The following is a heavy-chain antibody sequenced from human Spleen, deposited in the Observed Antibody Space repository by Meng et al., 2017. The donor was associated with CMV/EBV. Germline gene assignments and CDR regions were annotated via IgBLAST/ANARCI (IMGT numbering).Heavy chain of an antibody. CDR2: ISWNSGTI. CDR1: GFTFDDYA. CDR3: AKDDRTFDILTGYFDY. Sequence: SLKISCAASGFTFDDYAMHWVRQAPGKGLEWVSGISWNSGTIDYADSVKGRFTISRDNAKNSLYLQRNSLRAEDTALYYCAKDDRTFDILTGYFDYWGQGTLVTVSS. D-gene: IGHD3-9*01. V-gene: IGHV3-9*01. J-gene: IGHJ4*02.